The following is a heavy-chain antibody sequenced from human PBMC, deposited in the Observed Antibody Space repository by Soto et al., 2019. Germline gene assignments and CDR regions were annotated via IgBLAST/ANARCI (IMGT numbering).Heavy chain of an antibody. CDR3: AKGSGYYYDSSGYYRLDY. CDR2: ISGSGGNT. J-gene: IGHJ4*02. D-gene: IGHD3-22*01. V-gene: IGHV3-23*01. CDR1: GFTFSSYA. Sequence: EVHLLESGGGLVQPGGSLRLSCAASGFTFSSYAMSWVRQAPRKGLEWVSAISGSGGNTFYADSVKGRFTISRDNSKITVYLQMNSLRAEDTAVYYCAKGSGYYYDSSGYYRLDYWGQGTVVTVSS.